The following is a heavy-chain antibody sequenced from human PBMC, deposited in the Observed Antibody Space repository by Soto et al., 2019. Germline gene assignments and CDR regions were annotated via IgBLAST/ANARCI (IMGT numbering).Heavy chain of an antibody. CDR3: AKDHKYRIAAAGARGESFDY. V-gene: IGHV3-23*01. Sequence: GGSLRLSCAASGFTFSSYAMSWVRQAPGKGLEWVSAISGSGGSTYYADSVKGRFTISRDNSKNTLYLQMNSLRAEDTAVYYCAKDHKYRIAAAGARGESFDYWGQGTLVTVSS. D-gene: IGHD6-13*01. CDR1: GFTFSSYA. J-gene: IGHJ4*02. CDR2: ISGSGGST.